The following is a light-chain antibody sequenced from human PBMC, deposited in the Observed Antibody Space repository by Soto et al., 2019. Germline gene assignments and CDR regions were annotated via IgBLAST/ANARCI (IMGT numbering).Light chain of an antibody. CDR1: QSLLHSDGNTY. J-gene: IGKJ5*01. CDR3: MQATQFPLIN. Sequence: VMSQSPQSLPVALGQRASISCLSIQSLLHSDGNTYLSWLQQRPGQPPRLLIYKISNRFSGVPDRFSGSGAGTDFTLKIGRVEAEDVGVYYCMQATQFPLINFGQGTRLAVK. CDR2: KIS. V-gene: IGKV2-24*01.